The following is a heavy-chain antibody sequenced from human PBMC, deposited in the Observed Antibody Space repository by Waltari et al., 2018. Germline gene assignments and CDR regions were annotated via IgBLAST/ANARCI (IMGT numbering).Heavy chain of an antibody. CDR3: AREHRGEWELLLGNY. Sequence: QWQLVRAGAEVTRPGASVKASCKASGYTFTGNYMPGGRQAPGQGLEWMGWINPNSGGTNYAQKFQGRVTMTRDTSISTAYMELSRLRSDDTAVYYCAREHRGEWELLLGNYWGQGTLVTVSS. D-gene: IGHD1-26*01. J-gene: IGHJ4*02. CDR1: GYTFTGNY. V-gene: IGHV1-2*02. CDR2: INPNSGGT.